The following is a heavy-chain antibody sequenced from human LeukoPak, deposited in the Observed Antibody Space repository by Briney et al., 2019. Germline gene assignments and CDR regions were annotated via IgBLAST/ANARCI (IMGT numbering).Heavy chain of an antibody. V-gene: IGHV3-21*01. CDR3: AGGIRYCTNGVCHGSDY. J-gene: IGHJ4*02. D-gene: IGHD2-8*01. CDR1: GFTFSTYS. Sequence: PGGSLRLSCAASGFTFSTYSMNWVRQAPGKGLEWVSSISSSSSYIYYADSVKGRFTISRDNAKNSLYLQMNSLRAEDTVVFYCAGGIRYCTNGVCHGSDYWGQGTLVTVSS. CDR2: ISSSSSYI.